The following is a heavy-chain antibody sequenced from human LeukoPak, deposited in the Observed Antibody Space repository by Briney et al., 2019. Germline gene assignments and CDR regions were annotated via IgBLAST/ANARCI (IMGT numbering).Heavy chain of an antibody. Sequence: RGSLRLSCVASGFTFNSYSMNWVRQAPGKGLEWVSYISSSSVNIYYTDSVKGRFTISRDNAKNSLYPQMNSLRDEDTAVYYCARHIAVAGTWAYDYWGQGTLVTVSS. V-gene: IGHV3-48*02. CDR3: ARHIAVAGTWAYDY. J-gene: IGHJ4*02. CDR1: GFTFNSYS. CDR2: ISSSSVNI. D-gene: IGHD6-19*01.